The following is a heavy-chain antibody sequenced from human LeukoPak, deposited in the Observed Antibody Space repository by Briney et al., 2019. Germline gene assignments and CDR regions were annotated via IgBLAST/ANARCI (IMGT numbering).Heavy chain of an antibody. CDR3: SREFQVGIGLDY. CDR1: GFTVSSNY. V-gene: IGHV3-53*01. Sequence: GGSLRLSCAGSGFTVSSNYMSWVRQAPGKGLEWVSVIYSGGSTYYADSVKGRFTISRDNSKSTLYLQMNSLRAEDTAVYYFSREFQVGIGLDYWGQGTLVTVSS. D-gene: IGHD2-21*01. CDR2: IYSGGST. J-gene: IGHJ4*02.